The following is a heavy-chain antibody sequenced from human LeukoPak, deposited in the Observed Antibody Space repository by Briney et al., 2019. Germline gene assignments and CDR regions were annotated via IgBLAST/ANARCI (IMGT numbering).Heavy chain of an antibody. CDR1: GFTVSTNY. CDR2: IYSADST. D-gene: IGHD6-19*01. CDR3: ATAVAGPPFVY. J-gene: IGHJ4*02. Sequence: GGSLRLSCAASGFTVSTNYMSWVRQAPGKGLEWVSVIYSADSTYYADSVKGRFTISRDNSKNTLYLQMNSLRAEDTAVYYCATAVAGPPFVYWGQGTLVTVSS. V-gene: IGHV3-53*01.